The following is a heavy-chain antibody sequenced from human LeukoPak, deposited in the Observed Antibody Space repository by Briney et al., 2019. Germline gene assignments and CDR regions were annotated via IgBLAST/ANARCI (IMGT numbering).Heavy chain of an antibody. Sequence: GGSLRLSCAASGLTFSSYATTWVRQAPGKGLEWVSAISGSGGSTYYADSVKGRFTISRDNSKNTLYLQMNSLRAGDTAVYYCAKDLLGGIVVVSAALRLDYWGQGTLVTVSS. D-gene: IGHD2-2*01. CDR2: ISGSGGST. J-gene: IGHJ4*02. CDR3: AKDLLGGIVVVSAALRLDY. V-gene: IGHV3-23*01. CDR1: GLTFSSYA.